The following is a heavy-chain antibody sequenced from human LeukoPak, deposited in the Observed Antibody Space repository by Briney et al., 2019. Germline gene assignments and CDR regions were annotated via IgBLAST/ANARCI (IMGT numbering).Heavy chain of an antibody. V-gene: IGHV1-3*01. Sequence: WASVKVSCKASRYTFTSYAMHWVRQAPGQRLEWMGWINAGNGNTKYSQKFQGRVTITRDTSASTAYMELSSLRSEDTAVYYCARVVAAMGGNWFDPWGQGTLVTVSS. D-gene: IGHD2-21*02. CDR2: INAGNGNT. J-gene: IGHJ5*02. CDR1: RYTFTSYA. CDR3: ARVVAAMGGNWFDP.